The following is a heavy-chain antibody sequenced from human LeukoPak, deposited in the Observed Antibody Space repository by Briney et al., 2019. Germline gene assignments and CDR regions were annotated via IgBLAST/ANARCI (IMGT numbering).Heavy chain of an antibody. CDR2: IGSGGRA. Sequence: SETLSLTCILSGGSISSYCWSWIRQPPGKGRECIASIGSGGRANYNPSLKGRVIVSVDTSKNQFSLKLSSVTAADTAVYYCARECGGYSCYDAGGSAYYFDYWGQGTLVTVSS. CDR1: GGSISSYC. CDR3: ARECGGYSCYDAGGSAYYFDY. J-gene: IGHJ4*02. V-gene: IGHV4-59*12. D-gene: IGHD5-12*01.